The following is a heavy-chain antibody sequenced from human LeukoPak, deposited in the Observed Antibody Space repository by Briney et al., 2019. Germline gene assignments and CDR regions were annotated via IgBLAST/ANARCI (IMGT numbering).Heavy chain of an antibody. CDR2: ISSSSSTI. J-gene: IGHJ4*02. D-gene: IGHD3-22*01. V-gene: IGHV3-48*01. CDR1: GFTFSSYS. Sequence: PGGSLRLSCAASGFTFSSYSMNWVHQAPGKGLEWVSYISSSSSTIYYADSVKGRFTISRDNAKNSLYLQMNSLRAEDTAVYYCARDPGDNYYDSSGYYSPDYWGQGTLVTVSS. CDR3: ARDPGDNYYDSSGYYSPDY.